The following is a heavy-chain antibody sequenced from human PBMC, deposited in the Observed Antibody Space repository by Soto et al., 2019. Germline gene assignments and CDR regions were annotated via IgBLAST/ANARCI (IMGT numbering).Heavy chain of an antibody. CDR3: ARGPYGDYFDY. CDR2: IYSTGGT. CDR1: GGSISSYY. J-gene: IGHJ4*02. V-gene: IGHV4-59*01. D-gene: IGHD4-17*01. Sequence: SETLSLTCSVSGGSISSYYWTWIRQPPGKRLEWIGYIYSTGGTNYNPSLKSRLTISLDTPNNQVSLKLTSVTAADTAVYYCARGPYGDYFDYWGQGTLVTVSS.